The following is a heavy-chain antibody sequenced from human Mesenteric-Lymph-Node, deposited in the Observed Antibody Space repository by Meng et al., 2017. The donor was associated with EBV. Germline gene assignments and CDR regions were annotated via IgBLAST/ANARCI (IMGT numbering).Heavy chain of an antibody. CDR3: ARGKWVLHKGSFDY. CDR1: EFTFSDYY. J-gene: IGHJ4*02. D-gene: IGHD4/OR15-4a*01. Sequence: QAHLVESGGGLVEPGGSLRFACAASEFTFSDYYFSWIRQAPGKGLEWISYISSSGNTIYYADSVEGRFTISRDNAKNSVFLQMNNLRADDTAVYYCARGKWVLHKGSFDYWGRGILVTVSS. CDR2: ISSSGNTI. V-gene: IGHV3-11*01.